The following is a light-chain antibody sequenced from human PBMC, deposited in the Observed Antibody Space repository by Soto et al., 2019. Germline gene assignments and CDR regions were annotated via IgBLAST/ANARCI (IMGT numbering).Light chain of an antibody. Sequence: QSVLTQPPSAFGSPGQSVTISCTGTSSDVGGYNYVSWYQQHPGKAPKLMIYEVNKRPSGVPDRFSGSQSGNTASLTVSGLQAEDEADYYCSSYASSNSYVFGTGTKVTVL. V-gene: IGLV2-8*01. CDR3: SSYASSNSYV. CDR1: SSDVGGYNY. J-gene: IGLJ1*01. CDR2: EVN.